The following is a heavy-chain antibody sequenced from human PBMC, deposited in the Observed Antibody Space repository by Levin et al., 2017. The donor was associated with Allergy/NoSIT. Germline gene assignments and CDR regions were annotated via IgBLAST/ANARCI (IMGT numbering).Heavy chain of an antibody. CDR1: GFTFSNAW. CDR3: TTDPRDCYDSSGYYGYFQH. V-gene: IGHV3-15*01. Sequence: GGSLRLSCAASGFTFSNAWMSWVRQAPGKGLEWVGRIRSKTDGGTTDFAAPVKGRFTISRDDSKNTLYLQMSSLKTEDTAVYYCTTDPRDCYDSSGYYGYFQHWGQGTLVTVSS. D-gene: IGHD3-22*01. J-gene: IGHJ1*01. CDR2: IRSKTDGGTT.